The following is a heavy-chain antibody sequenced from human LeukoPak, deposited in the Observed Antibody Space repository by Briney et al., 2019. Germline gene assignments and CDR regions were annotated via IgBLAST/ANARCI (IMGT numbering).Heavy chain of an antibody. CDR1: GYTFTGYY. J-gene: IGHJ4*02. CDR2: INPNSGGT. CDR3: ARESRYYGSGSPDY. V-gene: IGHV1-2*02. Sequence: ASVKVSCKASGYTFTGYYMHWVRQAPGQGLEWMGWINPNSGGTNYAQKFQGRVTMTRDTSISTAYMELSRLRSDDTAVYYCARESRYYGSGSPDYWGQGTLVTVSS. D-gene: IGHD3-10*01.